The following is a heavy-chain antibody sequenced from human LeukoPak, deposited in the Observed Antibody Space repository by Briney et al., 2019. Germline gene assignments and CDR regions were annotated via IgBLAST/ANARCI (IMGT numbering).Heavy chain of an antibody. CDR1: GFTFSSYG. CDR2: ISGSGGST. CDR3: AKGQWEQMGLWVFDY. J-gene: IGHJ4*02. V-gene: IGHV3-23*01. D-gene: IGHD1-26*01. Sequence: QAGGSLRLSCAASGFTFSSYGMHWVRQAPGKGLEWVSAISGSGGSTYYADSVKGRFTISRDNSKNTLYLQMNSLRAEDTAVYYCAKGQWEQMGLWVFDYWGQGTLVTVSS.